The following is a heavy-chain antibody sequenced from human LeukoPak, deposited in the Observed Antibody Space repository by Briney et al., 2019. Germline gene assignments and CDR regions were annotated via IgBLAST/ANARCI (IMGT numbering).Heavy chain of an antibody. D-gene: IGHD3-22*01. V-gene: IGHV1-18*01. CDR1: GYTFTSYG. CDR2: ISAYNGDT. CDR3: ARGGPAPHRITLIVVASSTDAFDI. Sequence: ASVKVSCKASGYTFTSYGISWVRQAPGLGLEWMGWISAYNGDTNYAQKLQGRVTMTTDTSTSTAYMELRSLRSDDTAVYYCARGGPAPHRITLIVVASSTDAFDIWGQGTMVTVSS. J-gene: IGHJ3*02.